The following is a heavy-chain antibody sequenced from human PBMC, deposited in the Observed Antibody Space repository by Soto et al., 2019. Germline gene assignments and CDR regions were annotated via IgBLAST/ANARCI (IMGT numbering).Heavy chain of an antibody. J-gene: IGHJ4*02. CDR3: ARGGPNVDYDFWSGYPFDY. CDR2: ISSRSSYI. Sequence: EVQLVESGGGLVKPGGSLRLSCVASGFTFSSYTMNWVRQAPGKGLEWVSSISSRSSYIYYADSVKGRFTISRDNAKNSLYLQMNSLRAEDTAVYYCARGGPNVDYDFWSGYPFDYWGQGTLFTVSS. V-gene: IGHV3-21*01. D-gene: IGHD3-3*01. CDR1: GFTFSSYT.